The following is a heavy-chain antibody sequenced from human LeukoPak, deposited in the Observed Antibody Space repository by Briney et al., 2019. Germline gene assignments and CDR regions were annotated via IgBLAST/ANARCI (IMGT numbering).Heavy chain of an antibody. V-gene: IGHV4-39*01. CDR3: ARHEGIAARPGWFDP. D-gene: IGHD6-6*01. J-gene: IGHJ5*02. Sequence: SETLSLTCTVSGGSISSSSYYWGWTRHPPGKGLECIGRNYYSKSTYYNPSLKSRVTMSVDTSKNQFSLRLSSVTAAETAVCYCARHEGIAARPGWFDPWGQGTLVTVSS. CDR2: NYYSKST. CDR1: GGSISSSSYY.